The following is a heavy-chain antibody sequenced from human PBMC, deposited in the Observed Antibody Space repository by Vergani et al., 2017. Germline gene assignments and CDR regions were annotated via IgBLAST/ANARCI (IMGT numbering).Heavy chain of an antibody. Sequence: QVQLVQSGAEVKKPGSSVKVSCKASGGTFSSYAISWVRQAPGQGLEWMGGIIPIFGTANCAQKFQGRVTITAGEATSTAYMEMSSLRSEDTAVYYCASPDNTIFGVVIIRSYYYYGIDVWGQGTTVTVSS. CDR2: IIPIFGTA. V-gene: IGHV1-69*01. J-gene: IGHJ6*02. D-gene: IGHD3-3*01. CDR1: GGTFSSYA. CDR3: ASPDNTIFGVVIIRSYYYYGIDV.